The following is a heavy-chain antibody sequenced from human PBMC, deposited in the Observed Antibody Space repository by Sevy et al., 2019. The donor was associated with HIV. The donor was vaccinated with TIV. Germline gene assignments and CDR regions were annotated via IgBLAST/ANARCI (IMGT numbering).Heavy chain of an antibody. D-gene: IGHD5-18*01. V-gene: IGHV4-59*08. CDR3: ARQGGYSYGTPFDC. Sequence: SETLSLTCTVSGASITTYYWSWIRQPPGRRLEWIGYIYYSGSTNYNPSLKSRVTMSLDTSKNQFSLRLNSVTAADTAVYYCARQGGYSYGTPFDCWGPGTPVTVSS. CDR1: GASITTYY. J-gene: IGHJ4*02. CDR2: IYYSGST.